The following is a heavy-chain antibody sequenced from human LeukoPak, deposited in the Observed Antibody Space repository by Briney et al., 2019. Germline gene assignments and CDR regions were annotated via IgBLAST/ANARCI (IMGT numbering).Heavy chain of an antibody. CDR2: ISYDGSNK. CDR1: GFTFSSYG. J-gene: IGHJ4*02. Sequence: GGSLRLSCSASGFTFSSYGMHWVRQAPGKGLEWVAVISYDGSNKYYADSVKGRFTISRDNSKNTLYLQMNSLRAEDTAVYYCAKGPITISPPFLREPTDFDYWGQGTLVTVSS. D-gene: IGHD3-3*01. V-gene: IGHV3-30*18. CDR3: AKGPITISPPFLREPTDFDY.